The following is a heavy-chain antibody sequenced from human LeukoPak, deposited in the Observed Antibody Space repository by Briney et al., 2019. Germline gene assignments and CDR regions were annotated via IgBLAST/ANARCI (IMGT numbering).Heavy chain of an antibody. J-gene: IGHJ5*02. D-gene: IGHD2-15*01. V-gene: IGHV1-69*06. CDR2: IIPIFGTA. CDR1: GGTFSSYA. CDR3: ARFALYCSGGSCYNNWFDP. Sequence: GASVKVPCKASGGTFSSYAISWVRQAPGQGLEWMGGIIPIFGTANYAQKFQGRVTITADKSTSTAYMELSSLRSEDTAVYYCARFALYCSGGSCYNNWFDPWGQGTLVTVSS.